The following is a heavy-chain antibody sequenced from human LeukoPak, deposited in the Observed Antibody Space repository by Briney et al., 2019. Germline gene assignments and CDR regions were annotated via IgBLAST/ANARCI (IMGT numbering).Heavy chain of an antibody. Sequence: SETLSLTCTVSGGSISSYYWSWIRQPAGKGLEWIGRIYTSGSTNYNPSLKSRVTMSLDTSKNQFSLKLTSVTAADTAVYYCVRRSPGNWAYDYWGQGTLVTVSS. V-gene: IGHV4-4*07. J-gene: IGHJ4*02. D-gene: IGHD3-16*01. CDR3: VRRSPGNWAYDY. CDR1: GGSISSYY. CDR2: IYTSGST.